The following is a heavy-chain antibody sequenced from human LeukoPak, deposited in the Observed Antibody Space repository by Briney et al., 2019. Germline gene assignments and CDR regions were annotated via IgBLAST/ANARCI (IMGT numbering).Heavy chain of an antibody. D-gene: IGHD2-2*01. CDR2: MNPNSGNT. Sequence: ASVKVSCKASGYTFTSYDINWVRQATGQGLEWMGWMNPNSGNTGYAQKFQGRVTMTRNTSISTAYMELSSLRSEDTAVYYCARGDCSSTSCYYYYYMDVWGKGTTVTVSS. V-gene: IGHV1-8*01. J-gene: IGHJ6*03. CDR3: ARGDCSSTSCYYYYYMDV. CDR1: GYTFTSYD.